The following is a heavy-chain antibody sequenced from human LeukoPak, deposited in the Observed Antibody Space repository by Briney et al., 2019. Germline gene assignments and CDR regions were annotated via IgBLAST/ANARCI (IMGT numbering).Heavy chain of an antibody. CDR3: ARDLDQEMGIDY. J-gene: IGHJ4*02. Sequence: PGGSLRLSCAASGFTFSSYGMHWVRQAPGKGLEWVAVIWYDGSNKYYADSVKGRFTISRDNSKNTLYLQMNSLRAEDTAVYYCARDLDQEMGIDYWGQGTLVTVSS. V-gene: IGHV3-33*01. D-gene: IGHD5-24*01. CDR1: GFTFSSYG. CDR2: IWYDGSNK.